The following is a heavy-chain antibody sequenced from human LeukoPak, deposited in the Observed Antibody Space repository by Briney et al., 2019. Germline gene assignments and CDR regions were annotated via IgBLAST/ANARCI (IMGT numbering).Heavy chain of an antibody. Sequence: SXRLSCAAXGFTFXXYAMSWVRQAPGKGLEWVSAISGSGGSTYYADSVKGRFTISRDNSKNTLYLQMNSLRAEDTAVYYCAKADYDILTGYTYYFDYWGQGTLVTVSS. CDR3: AKADYDILTGYTYYFDY. V-gene: IGHV3-23*01. D-gene: IGHD3-9*01. CDR2: ISGSGGST. CDR1: GFTFXXYA. J-gene: IGHJ4*02.